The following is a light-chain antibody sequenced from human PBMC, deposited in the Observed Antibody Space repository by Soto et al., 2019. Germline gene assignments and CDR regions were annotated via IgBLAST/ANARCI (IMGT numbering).Light chain of an antibody. CDR3: QQYGSSPWT. Sequence: EIMLTQSPGTLSLSPGERATLSCRASQSVSSSYLAWYQQKPGQAPRLLIYGASSRATGIPDRFSGSGSGTDLTLTISRLEPEDFAVYYCQQYGSSPWTFGQGTKVDI. CDR2: GAS. CDR1: QSVSSSY. J-gene: IGKJ1*01. V-gene: IGKV3-20*01.